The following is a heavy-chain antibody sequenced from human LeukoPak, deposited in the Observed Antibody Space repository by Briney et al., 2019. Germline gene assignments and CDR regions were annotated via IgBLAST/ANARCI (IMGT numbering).Heavy chain of an antibody. J-gene: IGHJ4*02. V-gene: IGHV1-18*01. D-gene: IGHD2-15*01. Sequence: ASVKVSCKASGYTFSSYGISWVRQAPGQGLEWLGYISAYNGNTNYAQKVQGRITMPTDTSTSTAYMEMRSLRSDDTAVYYCARECSGSSCYWIHWGQGTLVTVSS. CDR1: GYTFSSYG. CDR3: ARECSGSSCYWIH. CDR2: ISAYNGNT.